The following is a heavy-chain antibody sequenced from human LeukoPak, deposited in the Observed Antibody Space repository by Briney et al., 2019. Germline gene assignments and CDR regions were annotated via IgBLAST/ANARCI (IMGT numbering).Heavy chain of an antibody. D-gene: IGHD5-24*01. CDR3: VKDDGWVQYAN. J-gene: IGHJ4*02. CDR1: GFIFSHHG. V-gene: IGHV3-23*01. Sequence: GTLRLSCATSGFIFSHHGMNWVRQAPGKGLEWVSGIRADAVTTYYADSVKGRFIISRDNSKNTVYLQMNSLSAEDAAVYYCVKDDGWVQYANWGQGTLVTVSS. CDR2: IRADAVTT.